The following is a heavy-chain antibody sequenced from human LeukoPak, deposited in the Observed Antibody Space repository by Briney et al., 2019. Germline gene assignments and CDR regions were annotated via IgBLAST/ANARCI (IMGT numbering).Heavy chain of an antibody. CDR2: IWYDGSNK. J-gene: IGHJ4*02. Sequence: GGSLRLSCAASGFTFSSYGMHWVRQAPGKGLEWVAVIWYDGSNKYYADSVKGRFTISRDNSKNTLYLQMNSLRADDTAAYYCAKVGSSGWTGDYFDYWGQGTLVTVSS. V-gene: IGHV3-33*06. CDR1: GFTFSSYG. CDR3: AKVGSSGWTGDYFDY. D-gene: IGHD6-19*01.